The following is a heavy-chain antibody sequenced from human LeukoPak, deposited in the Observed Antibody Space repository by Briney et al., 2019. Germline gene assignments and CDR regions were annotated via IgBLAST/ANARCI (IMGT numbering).Heavy chain of an antibody. Sequence: GGSLRLSCAASGFTFSSYSMNWVRQAPGKGLEWVSSISSSSSYIYYADSVKGRFTISRDNAKNSLYLQMNRLRAEDTAVYYCARDWTDCSSTSCPPGYWGQGTLVTVSS. CDR2: ISSSSSYI. D-gene: IGHD2-2*01. CDR3: ARDWTDCSSTSCPPGY. V-gene: IGHV3-21*01. J-gene: IGHJ4*02. CDR1: GFTFSSYS.